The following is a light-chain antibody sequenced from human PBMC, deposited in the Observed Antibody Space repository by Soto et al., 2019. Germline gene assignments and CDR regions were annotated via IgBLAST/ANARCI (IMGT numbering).Light chain of an antibody. CDR2: DVS. Sequence: QSVLTQPASVSGSPGQTITISCTGTSSDVGGYNYVSWYQQHPGKAPKLMIYDVSNRPSGVYNRSSGSKSGNTAARTSSVLQAEDDADYYCSSYASSSCVVFGGGTKLTVL. J-gene: IGLJ2*01. CDR3: SSYASSSCVV. V-gene: IGLV2-14*01. CDR1: SSDVGGYNY.